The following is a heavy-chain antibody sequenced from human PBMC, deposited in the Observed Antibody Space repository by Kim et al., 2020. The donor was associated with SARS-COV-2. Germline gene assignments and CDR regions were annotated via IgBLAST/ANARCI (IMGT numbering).Heavy chain of an antibody. CDR1: GFTFSSYW. CDR3: ARDSEEYSSSWYWRVYWFDP. Sequence: GGSLRLSCAASGFTFSSYWMHWVRQAPGKGLVWVSRINSDGSSTSYADSVKGRFTISRDNAKNTLYLQMNSLRAEDTAVYYCARDSEEYSSSWYWRVYWFDPWGQGTLVTVSS. D-gene: IGHD6-13*01. CDR2: INSDGSST. V-gene: IGHV3-74*01. J-gene: IGHJ5*02.